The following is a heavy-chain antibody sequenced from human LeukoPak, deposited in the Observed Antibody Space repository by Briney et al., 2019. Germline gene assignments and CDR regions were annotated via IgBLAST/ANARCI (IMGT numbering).Heavy chain of an antibody. V-gene: IGHV4-39*07. Sequence: SETLSLTCNVSGVSISSNTFSWGWIRQPPGQGLEWIGNIYYTGSTYYNPSLTSRVTISIDTSRNQFSLHLSSVTAADTAVYYCATVGDYIWGSYNDYWGQGTLVTVSS. J-gene: IGHJ4*02. D-gene: IGHD3-16*01. CDR3: ATVGDYIWGSYNDY. CDR2: IYYTGST. CDR1: GVSISSNTFS.